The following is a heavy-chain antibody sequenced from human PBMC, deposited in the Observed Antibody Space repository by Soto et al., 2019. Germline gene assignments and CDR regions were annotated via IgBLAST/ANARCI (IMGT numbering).Heavy chain of an antibody. CDR1: GYTFTGYY. V-gene: IGHV1-2*04. J-gene: IGHJ6*02. CDR3: AREKIFGVVITYYYYYGMDV. CDR2: INPNSGGT. Sequence: ASVKVSCKASGYTFTGYYMHWVRQAPGQGLEWMGWINPNSGGTNYAQKFQGWVTMTRDTSISTAYMELSRLRSDDTAVYYCAREKIFGVVITYYYYYGMDVCGQGTTVTVSS. D-gene: IGHD3-3*01.